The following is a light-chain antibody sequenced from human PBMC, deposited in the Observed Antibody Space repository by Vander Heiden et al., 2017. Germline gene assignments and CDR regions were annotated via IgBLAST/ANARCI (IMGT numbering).Light chain of an antibody. Sequence: QSALTQPASVSGSPGQSITISCTGTSSYVGSYNYVSSYPHHPGKVPKVMISDVSNRPSGVSNRFSVSKSGNKASLTISGLQAEDEADYYCSSYTSSLTRVFGSGTKVTVL. CDR1: SSYVGSYNY. V-gene: IGLV2-14*03. J-gene: IGLJ1*01. CDR3: SSYTSSLTRV. CDR2: DVS.